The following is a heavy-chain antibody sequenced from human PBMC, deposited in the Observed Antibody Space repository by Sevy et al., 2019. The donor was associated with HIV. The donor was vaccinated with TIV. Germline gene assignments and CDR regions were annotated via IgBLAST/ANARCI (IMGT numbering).Heavy chain of an antibody. CDR1: GFTFSSYA. Sequence: GGSLRLSCAASGFTFSSYAMSWVRQAPGKGLEWVSAISGSGGTTYYADSVKGRFTISRDNSKNTLYRQVNSLRADDTGVYYCAKDESPMVRGVPYYMDIWGKGTTVTVSS. CDR3: AKDESPMVRGVPYYMDI. J-gene: IGHJ6*03. D-gene: IGHD3-10*01. V-gene: IGHV3-23*01. CDR2: ISGSGGTT.